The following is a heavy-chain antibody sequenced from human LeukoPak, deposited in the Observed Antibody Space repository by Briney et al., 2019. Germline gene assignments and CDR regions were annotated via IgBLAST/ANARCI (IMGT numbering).Heavy chain of an antibody. Sequence: GGSLRLSCAASGFTFSSYAMTWVRQAPGKGLEWVSAISGSGTSTYYADSVRGRFPISRDNSKNTLYLQMNSLRAEDTAVYYCAKAVYCSGGGCYGAPDYWGQGTLVTLSS. V-gene: IGHV3-23*01. J-gene: IGHJ4*02. CDR1: GFTFSSYA. CDR3: AKAVYCSGGGCYGAPDY. CDR2: ISGSGTST. D-gene: IGHD2-15*01.